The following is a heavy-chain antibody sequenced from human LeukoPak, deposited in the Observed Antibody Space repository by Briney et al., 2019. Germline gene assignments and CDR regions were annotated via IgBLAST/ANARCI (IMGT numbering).Heavy chain of an antibody. J-gene: IGHJ6*02. D-gene: IGHD3-3*01. CDR2: VWPDGSYK. Sequence: GGSLRLSCEASGFTFSTYAMHWVRQAPVKGLEWVAVVWPDGSYKYYADSVKGRFPISRDNSKNTLYLQMNSLRAEDTAVYYCVRDGQMWNGYQFYYYGMDVWGQGTTVTVSS. CDR1: GFTFSTYA. CDR3: VRDGQMWNGYQFYYYGMDV. V-gene: IGHV3-33*01.